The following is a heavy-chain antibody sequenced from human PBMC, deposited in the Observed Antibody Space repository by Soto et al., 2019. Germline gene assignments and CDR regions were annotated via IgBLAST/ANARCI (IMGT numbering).Heavy chain of an antibody. CDR3: ARGSPYSNYVNNWFDP. D-gene: IGHD4-4*01. J-gene: IGHJ5*02. CDR2: IYYSGST. CDR1: GGSISSSSYY. Sequence: SETLSLTCTVSGGSISSSSYYWGWIRQPPGKGLEWIGSIYYSGSTYYNPSLKSRVTISVDTSKNQFSLKLSSVTAADTAVYYCARGSPYSNYVNNWFDPWGQGTLVTVSS. V-gene: IGHV4-39*01.